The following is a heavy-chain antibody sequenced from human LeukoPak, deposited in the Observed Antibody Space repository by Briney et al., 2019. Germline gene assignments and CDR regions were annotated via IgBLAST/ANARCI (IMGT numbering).Heavy chain of an antibody. CDR3: ARVSGHSRGALYYFDY. CDR1: GGSISSYY. CDR2: IYTSGST. V-gene: IGHV4-4*07. Sequence: SETLSLTCTVSGGSISSYYWSWIRQPAGKGLEWIGRIYTSGSTNYNPSLKSRVTMSVDTSKNQFSLKLSSVTAADTAVYYCARVSGHSRGALYYFDYWGQGSLVTVSS. J-gene: IGHJ4*02. D-gene: IGHD3-22*01.